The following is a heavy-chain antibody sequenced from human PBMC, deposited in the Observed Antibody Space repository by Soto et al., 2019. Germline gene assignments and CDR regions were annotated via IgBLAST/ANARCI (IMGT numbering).Heavy chain of an antibody. V-gene: IGHV3-21*01. CDR1: GFTFSSYS. Sequence: PGGSLRLSCAASGFTFSSYSMNWVRQAPGKGLEWVPSISSSSSYIYYADSVKGRFTISRDNAKNSLYLQMNSLRAEDTAVYYCARVGVTIFGVVILGPPGPYGMDVWGQGTTVTVSS. J-gene: IGHJ6*02. CDR3: ARVGVTIFGVVILGPPGPYGMDV. CDR2: ISSSSSYI. D-gene: IGHD3-3*01.